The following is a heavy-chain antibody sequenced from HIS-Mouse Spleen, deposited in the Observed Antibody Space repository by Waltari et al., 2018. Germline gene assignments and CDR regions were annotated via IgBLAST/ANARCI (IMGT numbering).Heavy chain of an antibody. CDR1: GGSISSSSYY. Sequence: QLQLQESGPGLVKPSETLSLTCTVSGGSISSSSYYWGWIRQPPGKGLGWIGRIYYSGATYYHPSLKSRVTISVDTSKNQFSLKLSSVTAADTAVYYCAREIPYSSSWYDWYFDLWGRGTLVTVSS. CDR2: IYYSGAT. V-gene: IGHV4-39*07. CDR3: AREIPYSSSWYDWYFDL. D-gene: IGHD6-13*01. J-gene: IGHJ2*01.